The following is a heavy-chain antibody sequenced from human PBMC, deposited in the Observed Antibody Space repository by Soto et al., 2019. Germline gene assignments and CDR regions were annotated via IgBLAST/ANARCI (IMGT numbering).Heavy chain of an antibody. Sequence: QVQLVQSGAEVKKPGSSVKVSCKASGGTFSSYTISWVRQAPGQGLEWMGRIIPILGIANYAQKFQGRVTITADKSTTTAYMDLSSLRSEDTAVYYCTMDSSGLTDYAFDIWGQGTMVTVSS. CDR3: TMDSSGLTDYAFDI. D-gene: IGHD3-22*01. CDR2: IIPILGIA. J-gene: IGHJ3*02. CDR1: GGTFSSYT. V-gene: IGHV1-69*02.